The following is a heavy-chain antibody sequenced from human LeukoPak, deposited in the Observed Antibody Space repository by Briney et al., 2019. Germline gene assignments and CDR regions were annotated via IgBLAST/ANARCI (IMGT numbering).Heavy chain of an antibody. CDR1: GGSISSSSYY. Sequence: SETLSLTCTVSGGSISSSSYYWGWIRQPPVKGLEWIGSIYYSGSTYYNPSLKSRVTISVDTSKNQFSLKLSSVTAADTAVYYCARSPNSGYDPFDYWGQGTLVTVSS. V-gene: IGHV4-39*01. D-gene: IGHD5-12*01. J-gene: IGHJ4*02. CDR3: ARSPNSGYDPFDY. CDR2: IYYSGST.